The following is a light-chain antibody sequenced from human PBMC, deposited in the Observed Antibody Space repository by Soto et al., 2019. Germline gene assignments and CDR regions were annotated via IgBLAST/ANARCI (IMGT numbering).Light chain of an antibody. CDR3: QQYNNWPPVT. J-gene: IGKJ5*01. V-gene: IGKV3-15*01. Sequence: EIVMTQSPATLSVSPGGTATLSCRASQSVSSNVAWYQQTPGQPPRLLIYGASTRATGIPDRFSGSGSGTEFTLTISSLLSVDFAVYYCQQYNNWPPVTFGQGTRLEIK. CDR2: GAS. CDR1: QSVSSN.